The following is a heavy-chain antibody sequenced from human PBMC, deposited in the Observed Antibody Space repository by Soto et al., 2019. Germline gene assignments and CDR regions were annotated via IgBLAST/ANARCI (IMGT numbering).Heavy chain of an antibody. CDR1: GFTFSSYS. Sequence: EVQLVESGGGLVQPGGSLRLSCAASGFTFSSYSVTWVRQAPGKGLQWVSYISAGSDTIYYTDSLKGRFTISRDNAKNSLYLQMNSLRAEDTAVYYCARAPPYGPGNFYFDYWGQGALVTVSS. CDR3: ARAPPYGPGNFYFDY. CDR2: ISAGSDTI. V-gene: IGHV3-48*01. J-gene: IGHJ4*02. D-gene: IGHD3-10*01.